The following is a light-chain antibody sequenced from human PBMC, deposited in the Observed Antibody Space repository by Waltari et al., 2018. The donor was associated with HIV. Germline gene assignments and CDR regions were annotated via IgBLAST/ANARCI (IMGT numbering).Light chain of an antibody. CDR1: SSDVGGYNY. J-gene: IGLJ2*01. Sequence: QSALTQPASVSGSPGQSITISCPGTSSDVGGYNYVSWYQQTPGKAPKLMIYEVSNRPSGVSNRFSGSKSGNTASLTISGLQAEDEADYYCSSYTSSSTRVFGGGTKLTVL. CDR2: EVS. V-gene: IGLV2-14*01. CDR3: SSYTSSSTRV.